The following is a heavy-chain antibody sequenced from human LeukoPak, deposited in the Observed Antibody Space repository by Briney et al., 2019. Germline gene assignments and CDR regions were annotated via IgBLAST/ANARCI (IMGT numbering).Heavy chain of an antibody. Sequence: KPSETLSLTCTVSGGSISSYYWSWIRQPPGKGLEWIGYIYYSGSTNYNPSLKSRVTISVDTSKNQFSLKLSSVTAADTAVYYCARQYYYYYMDVWGKGTTVTVSS. CDR3: ARQYYYYYMDV. J-gene: IGHJ6*03. CDR2: IYYSGST. V-gene: IGHV4-59*08. CDR1: GGSISSYY.